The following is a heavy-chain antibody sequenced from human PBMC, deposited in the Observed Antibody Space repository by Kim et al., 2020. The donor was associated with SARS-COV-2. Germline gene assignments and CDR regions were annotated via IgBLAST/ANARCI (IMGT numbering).Heavy chain of an antibody. D-gene: IGHD3-10*01. Sequence: ASVKVSCKASGYTFTSYYMHWVRQAPGQGLEWMGIINPSGGSTSYAQKFQGRVTMTRDTSTSTVYMELSSLRSEDTAVYYCAGDGGILDYYGSGRDAFDIWGQGTMVTVSS. CDR2: INPSGGST. CDR1: GYTFTSYY. CDR3: AGDGGILDYYGSGRDAFDI. V-gene: IGHV1-46*01. J-gene: IGHJ3*02.